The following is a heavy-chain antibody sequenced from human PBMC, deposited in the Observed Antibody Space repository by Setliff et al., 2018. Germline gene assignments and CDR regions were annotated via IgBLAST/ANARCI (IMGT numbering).Heavy chain of an antibody. V-gene: IGHV4-34*01. CDR3: VRSSPRGSTAGYWYFDL. J-gene: IGHJ2*01. CDR2: INHGGAT. Sequence: SETLSLTCAVYGGPFSGYAWNWIRQPPGKGLEWIGAINHGGATTYSPSLKTRVSISVDTSQSQLSLRLASVIAADTAVYYCVRSSPRGSTAGYWYFDLWGRGTLVTVSS. CDR1: GGPFSGYA. D-gene: IGHD6-13*01.